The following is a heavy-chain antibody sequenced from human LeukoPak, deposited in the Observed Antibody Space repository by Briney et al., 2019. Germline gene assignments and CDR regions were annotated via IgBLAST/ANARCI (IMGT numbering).Heavy chain of an antibody. V-gene: IGHV3-48*04. CDR2: ISSSGSTI. D-gene: IGHD1-26*01. CDR3: ARDSGSRIWYYYYMDV. Sequence: SGGSLRLSCAASGFTFSSYSMNWVRQAPGKGLEWVSYISSSGSTIYYADSVKGRFTISRDNAKNSLYLQMNSLRAEDTAVYYCARDSGSRIWYYYYMDVWGKGTTVTISS. CDR1: GFTFSSYS. J-gene: IGHJ6*03.